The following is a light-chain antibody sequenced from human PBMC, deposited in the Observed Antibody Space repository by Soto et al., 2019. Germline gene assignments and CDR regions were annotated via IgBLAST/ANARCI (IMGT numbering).Light chain of an antibody. CDR1: QSVRNN. Sequence: EIVMTQSPATLSVSPGERATLSCRASQSVRNNLAWYQQTPGQAPRLLIYDASTRATGIPARFSGSGSGPEFTLTITSLQSEDFAIYSCQQYNNWPPLYTFGQGTKLEIK. CDR3: QQYNNWPPLYT. J-gene: IGKJ2*01. CDR2: DAS. V-gene: IGKV3-15*01.